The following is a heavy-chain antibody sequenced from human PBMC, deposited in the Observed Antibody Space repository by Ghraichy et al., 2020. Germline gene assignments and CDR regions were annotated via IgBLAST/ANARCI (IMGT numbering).Heavy chain of an antibody. J-gene: IGHJ5*02. D-gene: IGHD3-10*01. CDR1: GYTFTSYG. CDR3: ARDNRARITMVQGTNWFDP. CDR2: NSAYNGNT. V-gene: IGHV1-18*01. Sequence: ASVKVSCKASGYTFTSYGMSWVRQAPGQGLEWMGWNSAYNGNTNYAQKLQGRVTMTTDTSTSTAYMEMRSLISDDTTVYYCARDNRARITMVQGTNWFDPWGQVTLVTVSS.